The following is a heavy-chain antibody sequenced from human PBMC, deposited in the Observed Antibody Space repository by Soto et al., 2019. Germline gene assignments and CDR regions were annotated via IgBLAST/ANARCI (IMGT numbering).Heavy chain of an antibody. D-gene: IGHD3-22*01. CDR3: AGGYYDSSGYYSFDI. Sequence: GASVKVSCKASGYTFTSYGISWVRQAPGQGLEWMGWISAYNGNTNYAQKLQGRVTMTTDTSTSTAYMELRSLRSDDTAVYYCAGGYYDSSGYYSFDIWGHGTMVTVSS. J-gene: IGHJ3*02. CDR1: GYTFTSYG. CDR2: ISAYNGNT. V-gene: IGHV1-18*01.